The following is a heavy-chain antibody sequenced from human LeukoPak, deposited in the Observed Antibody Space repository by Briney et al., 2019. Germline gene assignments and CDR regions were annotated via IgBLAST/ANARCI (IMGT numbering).Heavy chain of an antibody. D-gene: IGHD5-12*01. Sequence: PSETLSLTCTVSGGSISSGSYYWSWIRQPAGKGLEWIGRIYTSGSTNYNPSLKSRVTISVDTSKNQFSLKLSSVTAADTAVYYCARDRIVATIGQVFDPWGQGTLVTVSS. CDR2: IYTSGST. J-gene: IGHJ5*02. CDR1: GGSISSGSYY. V-gene: IGHV4-61*02. CDR3: ARDRIVATIGQVFDP.